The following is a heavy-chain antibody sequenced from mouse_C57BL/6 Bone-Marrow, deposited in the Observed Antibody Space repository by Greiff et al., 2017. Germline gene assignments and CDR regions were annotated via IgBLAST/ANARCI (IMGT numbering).Heavy chain of an antibody. CDR2: IDPSDSYT. J-gene: IGHJ3*01. Sequence: VQLQQSGAELVMPGASVKLSCKASGYTFTSYGMHWVKQRPGQGLEWIGEIDPSDSYTKYNQKFKGKATLTVDKSSSTAYMQLSSLTSDDSAVYYCARASYTRFAYWGQGTLVTVSS. CDR1: GYTFTSYG. V-gene: IGHV1-69*01. D-gene: IGHD2-10*01. CDR3: ARASYTRFAY.